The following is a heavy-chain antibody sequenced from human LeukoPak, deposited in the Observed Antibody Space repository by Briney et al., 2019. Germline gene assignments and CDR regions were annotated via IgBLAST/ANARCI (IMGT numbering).Heavy chain of an antibody. CDR1: GYTFIAYY. J-gene: IGHJ6*02. V-gene: IGHV1-2*07. Sequence: ASVKVSCKASGYTFIAYYMHWVRQAPGQGREWMGWINPNSGGTNYERNLQGRVNMTRKTSITTAYMELSRQRYDDTAVYYCARDLYVGGSGYYIKYYYGMDVWGQGTTVTVSS. D-gene: IGHD3-3*01. CDR3: ARDLYVGGSGYYIKYYYGMDV. CDR2: INPNSGGT.